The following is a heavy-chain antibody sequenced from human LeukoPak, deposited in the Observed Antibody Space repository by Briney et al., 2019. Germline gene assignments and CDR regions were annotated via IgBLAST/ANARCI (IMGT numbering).Heavy chain of an antibody. CDR1: GYSFTSYR. V-gene: IGHV5-51*01. CDR2: IYPGDSDT. D-gene: IGHD4-17*01. CDR3: ARRRGATVTDFDY. J-gene: IGHJ4*02. Sequence: GESLKISCRGSGYSFTSYRIGWVLQMPGKGLEWMGIIYPGDSDTRYSPPFQGQVTISADKSISTAYLQWSSLRASDTAMYYCARRRGATVTDFDYWGQGTLVTVSS.